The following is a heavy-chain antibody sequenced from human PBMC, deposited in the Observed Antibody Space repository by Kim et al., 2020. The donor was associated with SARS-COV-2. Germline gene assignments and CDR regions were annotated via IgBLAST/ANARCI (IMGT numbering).Heavy chain of an antibody. V-gene: IGHV4-39*01. CDR2: IYDSGSA. D-gene: IGHD2-8*01. J-gene: IGHJ6*02. CDR1: GGSISGSNYF. CDR3: ARHVRYYGMDV. Sequence: SETLSLTCSVSGGSISGSNYFWGWIRQPPGKGLEWIATIYDSGSAYNPSLQSRVTIFVDTSKTHFFLKLNSVTAADTAVYYCARHVRYYGMDVWGQGATVTVSS.